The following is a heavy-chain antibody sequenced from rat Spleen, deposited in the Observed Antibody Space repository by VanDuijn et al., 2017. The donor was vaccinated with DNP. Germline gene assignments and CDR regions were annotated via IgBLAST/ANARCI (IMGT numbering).Heavy chain of an antibody. CDR2: ITSSGGST. V-gene: IGHV5-27*01. J-gene: IGHJ2*01. Sequence: EVQLVESGGGLVQPGRSLKLSCAASGFTFSDYYMAWVRQAPTKGLEWVAYITSSGGSTYYPDSVKGRFTISRDNAKNTLYLQMNSLRSEDTATYYCARGNYPGINTFDYWGQGVMVTVSS. CDR1: GFTFSDYY. D-gene: IGHD1-4*01. CDR3: ARGNYPGINTFDY.